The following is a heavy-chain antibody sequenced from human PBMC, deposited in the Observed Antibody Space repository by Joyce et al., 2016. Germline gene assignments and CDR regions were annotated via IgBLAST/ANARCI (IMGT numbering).Heavy chain of an antibody. CDR3: ARHTFAITTLGEY. CDR2: IDPSDSYT. Sequence: EVQLVQSGTEVKKPGESLRISCKASGYSFISYWISWVRQRPGKGLEWMGRIDPSDSYTNYSPSFEGHVAISIDKSTNTAYRHWSSLQASDTAIYYCARHTFAITTLGEYWGQGTLVTVSS. D-gene: IGHD3-22*01. CDR1: GYSFISYW. J-gene: IGHJ4*02. V-gene: IGHV5-10-1*03.